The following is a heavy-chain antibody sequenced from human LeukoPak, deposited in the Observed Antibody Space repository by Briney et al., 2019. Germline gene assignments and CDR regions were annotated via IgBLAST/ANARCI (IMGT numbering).Heavy chain of an antibody. V-gene: IGHV4-30-2*01. J-gene: IGHJ4*02. CDR2: IYHSGST. Sequence: SQTLSLTCTVSGGSISSGGYYWSWIRQPRGKGLEWIGYIYHSGSTYYNPSLKSRVTISVDRSKNQFSLKLSSVTAADTAVYYCARCASPPSPPFDYWGQGTLVTVSS. CDR3: ARCASPPSPPFDY. CDR1: GGSISSGGYY.